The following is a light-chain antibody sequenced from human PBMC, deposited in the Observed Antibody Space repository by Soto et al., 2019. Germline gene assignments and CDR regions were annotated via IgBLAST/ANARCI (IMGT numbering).Light chain of an antibody. V-gene: IGKV3-15*01. CDR1: QSVSSN. J-gene: IGKJ5*01. Sequence: IAVTQFPSTLSVSPGERATLSCRASQSVSSNLAWYQQKPGQAARLLIYGASTRATGIPARFSGSGSGTEFTLTISSLQSEDFAVYYCQQYNNGTPITFGQGTRLEIK. CDR2: GAS. CDR3: QQYNNGTPIT.